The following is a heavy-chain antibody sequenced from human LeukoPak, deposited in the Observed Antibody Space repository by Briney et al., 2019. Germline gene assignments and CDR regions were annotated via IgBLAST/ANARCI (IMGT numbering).Heavy chain of an antibody. CDR2: IYPSGDT. J-gene: IGHJ4*02. CDR3: ARGPLDGSGYYYPY. Sequence: SETLSLTCTVSGGSISSYYWSWIRQPAGKGLEWIGRIYPSGDTKCNPSLKSRVTMSVDTSKDHFSLKLSSVTAADTAVYYCARGPLDGSGYYYPYWGQGTLVTVSS. D-gene: IGHD3-22*01. CDR1: GGSISSYY. V-gene: IGHV4-4*07.